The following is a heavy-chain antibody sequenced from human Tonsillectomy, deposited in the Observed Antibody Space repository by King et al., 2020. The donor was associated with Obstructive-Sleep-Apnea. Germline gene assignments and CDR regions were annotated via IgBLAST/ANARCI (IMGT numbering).Heavy chain of an antibody. CDR2: NNPNSGGT. D-gene: IGHD3-10*01. CDR1: GYTFTCYY. Sequence: QLVQSGAEVKKPGASVKGSCKASGYTFTCYYMHWVRQAPGQGLEWMGGNNPNSGGTNVAQKFQGRVTMTRDTSISTAYMELSRLRSDDTAVYYCAITPNVLLWFGEYDYWGQGTLVTVSS. J-gene: IGHJ4*02. V-gene: IGHV1-2*02. CDR3: AITPNVLLWFGEYDY.